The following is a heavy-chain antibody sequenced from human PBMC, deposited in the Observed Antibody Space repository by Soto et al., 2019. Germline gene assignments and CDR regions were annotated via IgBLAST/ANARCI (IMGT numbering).Heavy chain of an antibody. J-gene: IGHJ6*02. CDR3: TTPEGYDILTGYYGYYYGMDV. CDR1: GFTFSNAW. CDR2: IKSKTDGGTT. Sequence: GGSLRLSCAASGFTFSNAWMNWVRQAPGKGLEWVGRIKSKTDGGTTDYAAPVKGRFTISRDDSKNTLYLQMNSLKTEDTAVYYCTTPEGYDILTGYYGYYYGMDVWGQGTTVTVSS. D-gene: IGHD3-9*01. V-gene: IGHV3-15*07.